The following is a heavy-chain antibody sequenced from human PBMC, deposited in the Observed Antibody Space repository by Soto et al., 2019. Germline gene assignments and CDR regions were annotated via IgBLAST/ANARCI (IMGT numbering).Heavy chain of an antibody. CDR2: ISYDGSNK. D-gene: IGHD2-21*02. CDR1: GFTFSSYG. CDR3: AKAMVVVTAISGGGGFDK. Sequence: QVQLVESGGGVVQPGRSLRLSCAASGFTFSSYGMHWVPQAPGKGLEWVAVISYDGSNKYCADSVKGRFTISRDNSKNTLYLQMNSLRAEDTAVYYCAKAMVVVTAISGGGGFDKWGQGTLVTVSS. J-gene: IGHJ3*02. V-gene: IGHV3-30*18.